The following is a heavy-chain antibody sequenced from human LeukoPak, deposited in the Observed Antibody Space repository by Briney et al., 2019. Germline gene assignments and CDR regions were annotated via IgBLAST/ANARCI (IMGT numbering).Heavy chain of an antibody. Sequence: GRSLRLSCAASGFTFSSYAMHWVRQAPGKGLEWVTVISYDESNKHYADSVKGRFTISRDNSKNTLYLQMNSLRVEDTAVYYCARTPLYSYYMDVWGKGTMVTVSS. CDR1: GFTFSSYA. CDR3: ARTPLYSYYMDV. V-gene: IGHV3-30*04. CDR2: ISYDESNK. J-gene: IGHJ6*03.